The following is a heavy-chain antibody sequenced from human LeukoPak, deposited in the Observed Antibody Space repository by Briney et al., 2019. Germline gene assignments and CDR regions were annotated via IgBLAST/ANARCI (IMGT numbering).Heavy chain of an antibody. CDR3: ARDEYLWSGYYPNQAFDY. CDR1: GFTFSRDA. Sequence: PGRSLRLSCAASGFTFSRDAMHWVRQAPGKGLEWVANIKQDGSEKYYVDSVKGRFTISRDNAKKSLYLQMNSLRAEDTAMYYCARDEYLWSGYYPNQAFDYWGQGTLVTVSS. J-gene: IGHJ4*02. V-gene: IGHV3-7*01. CDR2: IKQDGSEK. D-gene: IGHD3-3*01.